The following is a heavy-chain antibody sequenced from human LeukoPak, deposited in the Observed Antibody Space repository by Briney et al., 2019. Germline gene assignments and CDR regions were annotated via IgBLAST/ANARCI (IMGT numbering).Heavy chain of an antibody. CDR1: GFSFRTYS. CDR3: AKGLRKLIVGSTEYYFDY. J-gene: IGHJ4*02. D-gene: IGHD1-26*01. V-gene: IGHV3-30*02. CDR2: IRNDGRNK. Sequence: GGSLRLSCAVSGFSFRTYSMNWVRQAPGKGLEWVAFIRNDGRNKYYADSVKGRFTISRDNSKNTLYLQMNSLRAEDTAVYYCAKGLRKLIVGSTEYYFDYWGQGTLVTVSS.